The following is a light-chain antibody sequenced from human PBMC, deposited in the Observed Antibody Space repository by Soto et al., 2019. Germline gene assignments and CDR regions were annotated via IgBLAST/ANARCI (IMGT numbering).Light chain of an antibody. CDR1: SRDVGNYNL. V-gene: IGLV2-23*01. CDR2: DDS. CDR3: SSYAGPSTRYV. J-gene: IGLJ1*01. Sequence: QPVLTQPASVSGSPGQSITFSCTGTSRDVGNYNLVSWYQHHPGKAPKLIIYDDSKRPSGVSNRFSGSKSGNTASLTISGLQAEDEADYYCSSYAGPSTRYVFGTGTKLTVL.